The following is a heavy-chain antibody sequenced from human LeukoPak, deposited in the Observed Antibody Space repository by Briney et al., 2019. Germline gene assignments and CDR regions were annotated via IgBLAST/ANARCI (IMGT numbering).Heavy chain of an antibody. V-gene: IGHV3-30*03. CDR1: GFTFSSYG. D-gene: IGHD3-16*02. CDR3: AREEHDYVWGSYRYYYYYGIDV. Sequence: GGSLRLSCAASGFTFSSYGMHWVRQSPGRGLEWVAFLSFDGSNEFYADSLKGRFTISRDNSKDTLYLQMDSLRAEDTALYYCAREEHDYVWGSYRYYYYYGIDVWGQGTTVTVSS. CDR2: LSFDGSNE. J-gene: IGHJ6*02.